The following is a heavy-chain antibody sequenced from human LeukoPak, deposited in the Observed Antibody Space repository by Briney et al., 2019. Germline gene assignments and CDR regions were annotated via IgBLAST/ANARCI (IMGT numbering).Heavy chain of an antibody. CDR2: INPNSGGT. D-gene: IGHD4-11*01. CDR1: GYTFTGYY. CDR3: ARPDKYSNYPYGRDV. J-gene: IGHJ6*02. V-gene: IGHV1-2*02. Sequence: GASVKVSCKASGYTFTGYYMHWVRQAPGQGLEWMGWINPNSGGTNYAQKFQGRVTMTRDTSISTAYMELSRLRSDDTAVYYCARPDKYSNYPYGRDVWGQGTTVTVSS.